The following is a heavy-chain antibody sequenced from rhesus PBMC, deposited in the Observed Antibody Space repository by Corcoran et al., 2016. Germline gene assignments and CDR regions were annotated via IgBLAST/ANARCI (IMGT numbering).Heavy chain of an antibody. CDR1: GGTISSGYCY. V-gene: IGHV4S12*01. CDR2: IFSNSEST. D-gene: IGHD4-17*01. CDR3: ARDLNYVRSLDV. J-gene: IGHJ5-2*02. Sequence: QVQLQESGPGVVKPSETLSLTCAVSGGTISSGYCYWSWIRQPPGKGLEWIGGIFSNSESTNYNPSLKSRVTISKDTSKNQFSLKLSSVTATDTTVYYYARDLNYVRSLDVWGRGVLVTVSS.